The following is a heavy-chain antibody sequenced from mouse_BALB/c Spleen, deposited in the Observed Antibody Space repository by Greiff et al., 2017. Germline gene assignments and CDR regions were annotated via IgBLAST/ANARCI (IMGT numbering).Heavy chain of an antibody. V-gene: IGHV5-6-5*01. CDR2: ISSGGST. Sequence: DVKLVESGGGLVKPGGSLKLSCAASGFTFSSYAMSWVRQTPEKRLEWVASISSGGSTYYPDSVKGRFTISRDNARNILYLQMSSLRSEDTAMYYCARDYGSPFDYWGQGTTLTVSS. J-gene: IGHJ2*01. CDR1: GFTFSSYA. CDR3: ARDYGSPFDY. D-gene: IGHD1-1*01.